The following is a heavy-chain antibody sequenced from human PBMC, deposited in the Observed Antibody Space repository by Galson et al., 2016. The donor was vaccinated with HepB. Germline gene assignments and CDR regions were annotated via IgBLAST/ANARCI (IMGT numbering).Heavy chain of an antibody. Sequence: SLRLSCAASGFTFNTYTMTWARQAPGKGLEWVSSIGDRIGTPTYYADSVKGRFTISRDNAKSSLYLEMNSLRAEDTAVYYCATQWRSWGQGTLVTVSA. D-gene: IGHD2-8*01. V-gene: IGHV3-11*01. CDR2: IGDRIGTPT. CDR1: GFTFNTYT. J-gene: IGHJ4*02. CDR3: ATQWRS.